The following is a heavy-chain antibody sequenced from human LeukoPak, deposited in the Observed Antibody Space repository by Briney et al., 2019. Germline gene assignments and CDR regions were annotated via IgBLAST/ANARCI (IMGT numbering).Heavy chain of an antibody. J-gene: IGHJ3*02. Sequence: PGGSLRLSCAASGFTFSNYGMNWVRQAPGKGLEWVSGISGSGGSTYSADSVKGRFIISRDNSKNMLYLQMNSLRAEDTAVYYCAKSNGYGLVDIWGQGTMVTVSS. D-gene: IGHD3-10*01. CDR3: AKSNGYGLVDI. V-gene: IGHV3-23*01. CDR2: ISGSGGST. CDR1: GFTFSNYG.